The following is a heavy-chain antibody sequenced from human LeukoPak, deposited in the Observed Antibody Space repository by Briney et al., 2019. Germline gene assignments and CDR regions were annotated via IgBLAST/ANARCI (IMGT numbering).Heavy chain of an antibody. D-gene: IGHD6-19*01. V-gene: IGHV4-59*01. CDR2: IYYSGST. CDR1: GGSFSGYY. J-gene: IGHJ6*03. Sequence: SETLSLTCAVYGGSFSGYYWSWIRQPPGKGLEWIGYIYYSGSTNYNPSLKSRVTISVDTSKNQFSLKLSSVTAADTAVYYCARGHSSGWPMLYYYYYMDVWGKGTTVTISS. CDR3: ARGHSSGWPMLYYYYYMDV.